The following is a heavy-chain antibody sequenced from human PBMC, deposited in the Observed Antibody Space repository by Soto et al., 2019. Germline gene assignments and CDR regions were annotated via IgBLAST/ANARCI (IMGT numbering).Heavy chain of an antibody. V-gene: IGHV4-59*01. D-gene: IGHD2-15*01. CDR3: ARVRDCSGGTCYSWWFDP. CDR1: GGSISSYY. Sequence: PSETLSLTCTVSGGSISSYYWSWIRQPPGKGLEWIGHIYYSGNTNYNPSLKSRVTISVDTSKNQLSLKLSSVTAADTAVYYCARVRDCSGGTCYSWWFDPWGQGTLVTVSS. J-gene: IGHJ5*02. CDR2: IYYSGNT.